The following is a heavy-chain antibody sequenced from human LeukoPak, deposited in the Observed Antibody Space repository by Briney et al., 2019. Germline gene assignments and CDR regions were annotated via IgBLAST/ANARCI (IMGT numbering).Heavy chain of an antibody. D-gene: IGHD2-15*01. Sequence: ASVKVSCKASGYTFTGYYMHWVRQAPGQGLEWMGWINPNSGGTSYTQKFQGRVTVTRDTSINTAYMELSRLRSDDTAVYYCARDIVVVVAATLEDDAFDIWGQGTMVTVSS. CDR2: INPNSGGT. V-gene: IGHV1-2*02. CDR1: GYTFTGYY. CDR3: ARDIVVVVAATLEDDAFDI. J-gene: IGHJ3*02.